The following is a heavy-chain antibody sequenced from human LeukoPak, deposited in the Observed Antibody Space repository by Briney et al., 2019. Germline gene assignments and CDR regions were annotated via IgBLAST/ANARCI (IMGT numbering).Heavy chain of an antibody. Sequence: GGSLRLSCAASGFTFSSYSMDWVRQAPGEGLEWVSSISSSSSYIYYADSVKGRFTISRDNAKNSLYLQMNSLRAEDTAVYYCARDKEYYDSSGYYDYWGQGTLVTVSS. J-gene: IGHJ4*02. CDR2: ISSSSSYI. V-gene: IGHV3-21*01. D-gene: IGHD3-22*01. CDR1: GFTFSSYS. CDR3: ARDKEYYDSSGYYDY.